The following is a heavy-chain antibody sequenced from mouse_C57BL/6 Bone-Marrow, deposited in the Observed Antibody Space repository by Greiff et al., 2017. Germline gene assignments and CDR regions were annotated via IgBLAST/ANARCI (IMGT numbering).Heavy chain of an antibody. CDR1: GYTFTSYT. J-gene: IGHJ2*01. D-gene: IGHD1-1*01. CDR3: ARGISLRGY. Sequence: QVQLKQSGAELARPGASVKMSCKASGYTFTSYTMHWVKQRPGQGLEWIGYINPSSGYTKYNQKFKDKATWTADNSASTAYMQQRSRTAEDSAVYYCARGISLRGYWGQGTTLTVAS. CDR2: INPSSGYT. V-gene: IGHV1-4*01.